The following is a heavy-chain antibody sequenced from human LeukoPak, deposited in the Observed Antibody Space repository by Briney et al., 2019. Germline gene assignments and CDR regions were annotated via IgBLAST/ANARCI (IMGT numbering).Heavy chain of an antibody. CDR3: ARLHYGGNYGYYYYYMDV. Sequence: SETLSLTCTVSGGSISSYYWSWIRQPAGKGLEWIGRIYTSGSTNYNPSLKSRVTMSVGTSKNQFSLKLSSVTAADTAVYYCARLHYGGNYGYYYYYMDVWGKGTTVTISS. D-gene: IGHD4-23*01. CDR2: IYTSGST. J-gene: IGHJ6*03. CDR1: GGSISSYY. V-gene: IGHV4-4*07.